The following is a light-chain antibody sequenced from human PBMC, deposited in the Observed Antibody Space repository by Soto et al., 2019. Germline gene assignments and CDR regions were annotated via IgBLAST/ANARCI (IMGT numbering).Light chain of an antibody. CDR1: QSISTY. CDR3: QQSYSRPRT. Sequence: DIHMTQSPSSLSASVGYIFTITCRASQSISTYVNWYQQKPGKAPNLLIYTASSLESGVPSRLSGSGYGTDLTITITSMQTEDFETYFCQQSYSRPRTFGQGTKVDIK. V-gene: IGKV1-39*01. CDR2: TAS. J-gene: IGKJ1*01.